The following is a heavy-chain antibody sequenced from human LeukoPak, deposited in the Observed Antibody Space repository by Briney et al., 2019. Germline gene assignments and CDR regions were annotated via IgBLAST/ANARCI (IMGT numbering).Heavy chain of an antibody. CDR2: IYYSGST. CDR1: GGSISGYY. J-gene: IGHJ4*02. Sequence: SETLSLTCTVSGGSISGYYWTWIRQPAGKGLEWIGYIYYSGSTNYNPSFKSRLTISVDASKNQFSLKLSSVTATDTAVYYCASLTTVTQGYFDSWGQGTLVTVSS. V-gene: IGHV4-59*08. D-gene: IGHD4-17*01. CDR3: ASLTTVTQGYFDS.